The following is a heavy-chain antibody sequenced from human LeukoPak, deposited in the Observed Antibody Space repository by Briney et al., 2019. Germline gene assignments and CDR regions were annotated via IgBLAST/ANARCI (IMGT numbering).Heavy chain of an antibody. J-gene: IGHJ4*02. V-gene: IGHV3-66*01. CDR1: GFTFSNAW. D-gene: IGHD3-10*01. CDR3: AREIYGSGRESKTYFDY. CDR2: IYTGGST. Sequence: GRSLRLSCAASGFTFSNAWMSWVRQAPGTGLDWGSVIYTGGSTYYAASVQARFTFSRDNSKHTLYLQMDSLRAEDTAVYFCAREIYGSGRESKTYFDYWGQGTLVTVSS.